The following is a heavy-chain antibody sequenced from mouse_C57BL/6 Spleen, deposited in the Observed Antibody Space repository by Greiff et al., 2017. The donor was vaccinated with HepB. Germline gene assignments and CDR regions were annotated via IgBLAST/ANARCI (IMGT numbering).Heavy chain of an antibody. CDR3: ARDRDGNPYYYAMDY. D-gene: IGHD2-1*01. V-gene: IGHV5-4*01. CDR2: ISDGGSYT. CDR1: GFTFSSYA. J-gene: IGHJ4*01. Sequence: EVMLVESGGGLVKPGGSLKLSCAASGFTFSSYAMSWVRQTPEKRLEWVATISDGGSYTYYPDNVKGRFTISRDNAKNNLYLQMSHLKSEDTAMYYCARDRDGNPYYYAMDYWGQGTSVTVSS.